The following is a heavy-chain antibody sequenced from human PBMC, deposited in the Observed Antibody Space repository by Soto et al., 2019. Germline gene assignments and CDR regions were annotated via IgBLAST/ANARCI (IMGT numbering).Heavy chain of an antibody. D-gene: IGHD2-15*01. CDR2: IKSKTDGGTP. Sequence: GGSLRLSCAASGFTFSNAWRSWVRQAPGKGLEWVGRIKSKTDGGTPDYAAPVKGRFTISRDDSKNTLYLQMNSLKTEDTAVYYCTTGFEVSAVVAATGSYAFDIWGQGTMVTVSS. CDR3: TTGFEVSAVVAATGSYAFDI. V-gene: IGHV3-15*01. CDR1: GFTFSNAW. J-gene: IGHJ3*02.